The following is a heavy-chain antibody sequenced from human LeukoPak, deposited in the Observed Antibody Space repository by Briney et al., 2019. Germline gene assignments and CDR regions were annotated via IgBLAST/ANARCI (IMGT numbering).Heavy chain of an antibody. J-gene: IGHJ4*02. Sequence: QPGGSLRLSCAASGITFNSYGMHWVRQAPDKGLEWVAFIRYDGSNEYYADSVKGGFTISRDNSKNTLYLQMNSLRGEDTAVYYCCGDFDYWGQGTLVTVSS. V-gene: IGHV3-30*02. CDR3: CGDFDY. D-gene: IGHD2-21*01. CDR2: IRYDGSNE. CDR1: GITFNSYG.